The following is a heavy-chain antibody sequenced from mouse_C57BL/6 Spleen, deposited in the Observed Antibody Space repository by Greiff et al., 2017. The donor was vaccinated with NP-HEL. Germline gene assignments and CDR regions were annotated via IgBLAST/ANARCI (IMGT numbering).Heavy chain of an antibody. CDR1: GYSITSGYY. V-gene: IGHV3-6*01. J-gene: IGHJ4*01. CDR3: ARGATTVVAGDAMDY. D-gene: IGHD1-1*01. Sequence: EVKLMESGPGLVKPSQSLSLTCSVTGYSITSGYYWNWIRQFPGNKLEWMGYISYDGSNNYNPSLKNRISITRDTSKNQFFLKLNSVTTEDTATYYCARGATTVVAGDAMDYWGQGTSVTVSS. CDR2: ISYDGSN.